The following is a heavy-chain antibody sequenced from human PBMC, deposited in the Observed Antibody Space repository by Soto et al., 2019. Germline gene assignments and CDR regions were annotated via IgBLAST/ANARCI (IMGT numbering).Heavy chain of an antibody. Sequence: PSETLSLTCTVSGGSVSSGSYYWSWIRQPPGKGLEWIGYIYYSGSTNYNPSLKSRVTISVDTSKNSLYLQMNSLRAEDTAVYYCARDQSSGQGYGMDVWGQGTTVTVSS. J-gene: IGHJ6*02. V-gene: IGHV4-61*01. CDR1: GGSVSSGSYY. CDR3: ARDQSSGQGYGMDV. CDR2: IYYSGST. D-gene: IGHD6-19*01.